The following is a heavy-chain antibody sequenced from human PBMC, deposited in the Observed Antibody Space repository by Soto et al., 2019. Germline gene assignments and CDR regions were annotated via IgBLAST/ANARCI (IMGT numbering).Heavy chain of an antibody. CDR3: AREGLVVVTAAINGYYYYGMDV. CDR1: GDSVSSNSAA. CDR2: TYYRSKWYN. D-gene: IGHD2-2*02. Sequence: SHTLSLTCAISGDSVSSNSAARNWIRQSPSRGLEWLGRTYYRSKWYNDYAVSVKSRITINPDTSKNQFSLQLNSVTPDDTAVYYCAREGLVVVTAAINGYYYYGMDVWGQGTTVTVSS. V-gene: IGHV6-1*01. J-gene: IGHJ6*02.